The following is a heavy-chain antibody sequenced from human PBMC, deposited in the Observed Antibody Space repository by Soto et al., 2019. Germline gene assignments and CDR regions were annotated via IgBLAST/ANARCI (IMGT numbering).Heavy chain of an antibody. CDR2: IDEYGSTI. CDR3: TRDIGGKGAY. V-gene: IGHV3-74*01. CDR1: GFTFSSYW. J-gene: IGHJ4*02. Sequence: QAGGSLRLSCAASGFTFSSYWRHWVRQVPGKGLLWVSRIDEYGSTINYADSVKGRFTISRDNARNTLYLEMNSLRAEDTALYYCTRDIGGKGAYWGPGTLVTVSS. D-gene: IGHD3-10*01.